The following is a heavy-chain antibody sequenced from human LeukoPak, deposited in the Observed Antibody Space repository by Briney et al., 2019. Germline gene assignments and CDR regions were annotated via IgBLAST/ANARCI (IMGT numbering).Heavy chain of an antibody. V-gene: IGHV3-48*01. CDR3: VRDHDWAFAY. Sequence: GGSLRHSCTASGFTLRDFSMNWVRQAPGKGLELVSHISPRSDIISYADSVKGRFTISRDNAKNSLYLQMNSLRGEDMAVYYCVRDHDWAFAYWSQGTLVPVSS. D-gene: IGHD3-9*01. J-gene: IGHJ4*02. CDR2: ISPRSDII. CDR1: GFTLRDFS.